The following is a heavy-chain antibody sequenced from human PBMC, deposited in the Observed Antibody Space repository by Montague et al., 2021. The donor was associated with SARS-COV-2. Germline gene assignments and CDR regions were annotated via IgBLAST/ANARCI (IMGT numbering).Heavy chain of an antibody. CDR2: IFYDGTS. CDR3: ARQKAWNVAPYYFDY. D-gene: IGHD1-1*01. CDR1: GVSISSAHYC. Sequence: SETLSLTCTVSGVSISSAHYCWGWVRQTPGKGLEWIGNIFYDGTSRSNPSLNSRVTISVDTSKSQLSLRLSSVTAADTAVYFCARQKAWNVAPYYFDYWGQGTMVTVSS. V-gene: IGHV4-39*01. J-gene: IGHJ4*02.